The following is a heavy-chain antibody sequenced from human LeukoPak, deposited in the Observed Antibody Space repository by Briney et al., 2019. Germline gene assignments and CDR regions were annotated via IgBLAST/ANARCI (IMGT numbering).Heavy chain of an antibody. CDR1: GGPISSYY. V-gene: IGHV4-59*01. CDR2: IYYSGST. Sequence: SGTLSLTCTVSGGPISSYYWSWIRQPPGKGLEWIGYIYYSGSTNYNPSLKSRVTLLVDTSKNQLSLKLSSVTAADTAMYYCARTTYYYDSSGYYYYYFDFWGQGTLVTVSS. J-gene: IGHJ4*02. CDR3: ARTTYYYDSSGYYYYYFDF. D-gene: IGHD3-22*01.